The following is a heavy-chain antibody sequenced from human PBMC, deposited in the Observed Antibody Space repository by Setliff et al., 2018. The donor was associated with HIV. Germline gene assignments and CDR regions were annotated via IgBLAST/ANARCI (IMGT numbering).Heavy chain of an antibody. CDR3: ARRSAGMYANSIDY. CDR2: IYTSGGT. D-gene: IGHD2-8*01. CDR1: GGSISSYY. V-gene: IGHV4-4*07. J-gene: IGHJ4*02. Sequence: SLTCTVSGGSISSYYWSWIRQPAGKGLEWIGRIYTSGGTNYNPSLKSRVTISVDTSKNQFSLKLSSVTAADTAVYYCARRSAGMYANSIDYWGQGTLVTVSS.